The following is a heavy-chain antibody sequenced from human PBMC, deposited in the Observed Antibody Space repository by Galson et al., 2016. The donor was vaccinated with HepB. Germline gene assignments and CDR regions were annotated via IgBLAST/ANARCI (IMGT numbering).Heavy chain of an antibody. CDR1: GDSVSSDSAA. D-gene: IGHD2-8*01. Sequence: CAISGDSVSSDSAAWNWIRQSPSRGLEWLGRTYYRSKWYRDYAVSVKGRITINPDTSKNQFSLQFNSVTPEDTAVYYCEREAQQMAPFDHWGQGTLVTVSS. J-gene: IGHJ4*02. V-gene: IGHV6-1*01. CDR3: EREAQQMAPFDH. CDR2: TYYRSKWYR.